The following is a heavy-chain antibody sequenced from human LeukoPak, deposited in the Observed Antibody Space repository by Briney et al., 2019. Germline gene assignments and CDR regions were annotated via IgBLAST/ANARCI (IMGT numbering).Heavy chain of an antibody. CDR1: GFTFSSYA. V-gene: IGHV3-30-3*01. CDR3: ARDLLPYDSSTFDY. J-gene: IGHJ4*02. CDR2: ISYDGSKK. D-gene: IGHD3-22*01. Sequence: GGSLRPSCAASGFTFSSYAMHWVRQAPGKGLEWVAVISYDGSKKYYADSVKGRFTISRDNSKNTLYLQMNSLRAEDTAVYYCARDLLPYDSSTFDYWGQGTLVTVSS.